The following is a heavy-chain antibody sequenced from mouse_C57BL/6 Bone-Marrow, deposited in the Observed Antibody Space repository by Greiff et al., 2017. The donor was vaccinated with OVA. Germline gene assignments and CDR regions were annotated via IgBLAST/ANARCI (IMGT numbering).Heavy chain of an antibody. J-gene: IGHJ2*01. V-gene: IGHV14-4*01. CDR1: GFNIKDDY. CDR2: IDPENGDT. Sequence: VQLQQSGAELVRPGASVKLSCTASGFNIKDDYMHWVKQRPEQGLEWIGWIDPENGDTEYASKFQGKATITADTSSNTAYLQLSSLTSEDTAVYYCTTGYYDYDYFDYWGQGTTLTVSS. D-gene: IGHD2-4*01. CDR3: TTGYYDYDYFDY.